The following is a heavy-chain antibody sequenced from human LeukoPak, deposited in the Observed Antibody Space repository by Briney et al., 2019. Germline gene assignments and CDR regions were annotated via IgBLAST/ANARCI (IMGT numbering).Heavy chain of an antibody. CDR2: IRYDGSNK. J-gene: IGHJ4*02. CDR1: GFTFSSYG. CDR3: AREPIAVAGSYDY. V-gene: IGHV3-30*02. D-gene: IGHD6-19*01. Sequence: GGSLRLSCAASGFTFSSYGMHWVRQAPGKGLEWVAFIRYDGSNKYYADSVKGRFTISRDNSKNTLYLQMNSLRAEDTAVYYCAREPIAVAGSYDYWGQGTLVTVSS.